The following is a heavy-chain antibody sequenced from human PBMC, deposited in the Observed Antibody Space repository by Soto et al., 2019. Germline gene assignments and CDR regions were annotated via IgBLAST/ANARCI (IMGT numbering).Heavy chain of an antibody. CDR1: GFSLTTSGVG. Sequence: QITLKESGPALVKPTQTLTLTCTFSGFSLTTSGVGVGWVRQPRGKALEWLAYIYWDDDKRYSPSLRNRLTITKDTSRNHVVLTITTMEPVDTGSYYCVRSSYDAHLHGGTDAFDFWRQGTMVTSSS. CDR2: IYWDDDK. J-gene: IGHJ3*01. CDR3: VRSSYDAHLHGGTDAFDF. D-gene: IGHD3-22*01. V-gene: IGHV2-5*02.